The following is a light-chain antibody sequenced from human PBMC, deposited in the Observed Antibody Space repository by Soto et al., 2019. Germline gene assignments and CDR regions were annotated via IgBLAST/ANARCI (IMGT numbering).Light chain of an antibody. CDR2: KAS. V-gene: IGKV1-5*03. Sequence: DIQLTQSPSTLSGSVGDSVTITCRASQTISSWLAWYQQKPGKAPNLLIYKASTLKSGVPSRFSGSGSGTEFTLTISTLQPDDFATYYCQHYNSYSEAFGQGTKVDI. CDR3: QHYNSYSEA. CDR1: QTISSW. J-gene: IGKJ1*01.